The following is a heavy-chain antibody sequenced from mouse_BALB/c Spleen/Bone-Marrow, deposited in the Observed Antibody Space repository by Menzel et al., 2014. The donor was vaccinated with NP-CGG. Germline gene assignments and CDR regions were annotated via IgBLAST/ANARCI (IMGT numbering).Heavy chain of an antibody. CDR3: ARWEYYAMDY. D-gene: IGHD4-1*01. CDR2: IDPANGNT. J-gene: IGHJ4*01. Sequence: VQLQQPGAELVKPGASVKLSCTASGFNIKDTYMHWVKQRPEQGLEWIGRIDPANGNTKYDPKFQGKATITADTSSNTAYLQLSXXXSXDTAVYYCARWEYYAMDYWGQGTSVTVSS. CDR1: GFNIKDTY. V-gene: IGHV14-3*02.